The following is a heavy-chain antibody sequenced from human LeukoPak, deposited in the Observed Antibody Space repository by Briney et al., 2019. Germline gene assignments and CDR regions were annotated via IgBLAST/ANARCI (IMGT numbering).Heavy chain of an antibody. CDR2: ISAYNGNT. Sequence: ASVKVSCKASGYTFTSYGISWVRQAPGQGLEWMGWISAYNGNTDYAQKLQGRVTMTTDTSTSTAYMELRSLRSDDTAVYYCARDRGERLALYWYFDLWGRGTLVTVSS. D-gene: IGHD6-25*01. CDR1: GYTFTSYG. J-gene: IGHJ2*01. V-gene: IGHV1-18*01. CDR3: ARDRGERLALYWYFDL.